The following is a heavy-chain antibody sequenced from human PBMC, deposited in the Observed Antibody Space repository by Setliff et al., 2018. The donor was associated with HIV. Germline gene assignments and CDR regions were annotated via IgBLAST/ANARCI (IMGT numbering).Heavy chain of an antibody. D-gene: IGHD6-19*01. V-gene: IGHV4-4*07. J-gene: IGHJ4*02. CDR2: IYSSGGT. CDR3: ASTGYSSGWSFDY. CDR1: GASINSIYY. Sequence: SETLSLTCTVSGASINSIYYWSWIRQPAGKGLEWIGRIYSSGGTNYNPSLKSRVTMSVDTSKNQFSLKLSSVTAADTAVYYCASTGYSSGWSFDYWGQGTLVTVSS.